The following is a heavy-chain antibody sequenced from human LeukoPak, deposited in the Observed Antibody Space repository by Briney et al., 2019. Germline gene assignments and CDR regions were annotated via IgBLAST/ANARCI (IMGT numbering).Heavy chain of an antibody. CDR2: ISSSGSTI. CDR3: ARRGVPPAYPQYYYFDY. D-gene: IGHD2-2*01. CDR1: GFTFSSYE. V-gene: IGHV3-48*03. J-gene: IGHJ4*02. Sequence: GGSLRLSCVASGFTFSSYEMNWVRQAPGKGLEWVSYISSSGSTIYYADSVKGRFTISRDNAKNSLYLQMNSLRAEDTAVYYCARRGVPPAYPQYYYFDYWGQGTLVTVSS.